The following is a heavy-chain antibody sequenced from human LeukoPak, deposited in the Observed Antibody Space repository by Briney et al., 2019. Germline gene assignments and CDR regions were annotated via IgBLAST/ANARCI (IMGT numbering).Heavy chain of an antibody. CDR3: ARDRGYTQDY. CDR2: IKTDGSST. D-gene: IGHD5-12*01. CDR1: GFTFSTYW. Sequence: GGSLRLSCSASGFTFSTYWMHWVRQAPGKGLVWVSHIKTDGSSTTYADSVKGRFTISRDNAKNTLYLQMNSLRAEDTAVYYCARDRGYTQDYWGQGTLVTVSS. V-gene: IGHV3-74*01. J-gene: IGHJ4*02.